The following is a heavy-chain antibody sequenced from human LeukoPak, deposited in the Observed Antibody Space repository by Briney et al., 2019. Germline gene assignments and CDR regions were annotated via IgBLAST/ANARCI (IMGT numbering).Heavy chain of an antibody. CDR3: AKGAVAGSYYGMDV. Sequence: GGSLRLSCAASGFTFSSYAMSWVRQAPGKGLEGVSGFSDSGGTSYYADSGKGRLTISRDNSKNTLYLQMNSLRAEDTAVYYCAKGAVAGSYYGMDVWGQGTTVTVSS. J-gene: IGHJ6*02. CDR2: FSDSGGTS. V-gene: IGHV3-23*01. D-gene: IGHD6-19*01. CDR1: GFTFSSYA.